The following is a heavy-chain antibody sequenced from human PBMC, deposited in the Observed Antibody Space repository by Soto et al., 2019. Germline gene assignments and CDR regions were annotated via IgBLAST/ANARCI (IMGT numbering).Heavy chain of an antibody. CDR2: ISSSSSTI. D-gene: IGHD5-18*01. J-gene: IGHJ4*01. V-gene: IGHV3-48*02. CDR1: GLTFTSYS. Sequence: EVQLVESGGGLVQPGGSLRLSCAASGLTFTSYSMNWVRQAPGKGLEWVSFISSSSSTIYYADSVKGRFTISRDNAKNSLYLQMNSLRDEDAAVYYCARDRGDTYGFDFWGHGALVTVSS. CDR3: ARDRGDTYGFDF.